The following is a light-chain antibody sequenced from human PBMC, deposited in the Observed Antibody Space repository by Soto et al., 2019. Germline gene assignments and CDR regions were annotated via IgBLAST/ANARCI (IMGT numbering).Light chain of an antibody. CDR1: SSDVGGYNY. CDR2: DVS. V-gene: IGLV2-14*01. CDR3: SSYTSSSTRV. Sequence: QSALTQPASVSGSPGQSITISCTGTSSDVGGYNYVSWYQQHPGKAPKLMIYDVSNRPSGVSNRFYGAKSGNTASLTISGLQAEDEADYYCSSYTSSSTRVFGVGTKQTVL. J-gene: IGLJ2*01.